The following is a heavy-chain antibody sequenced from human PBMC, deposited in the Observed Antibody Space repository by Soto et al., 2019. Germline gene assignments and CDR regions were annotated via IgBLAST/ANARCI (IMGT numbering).Heavy chain of an antibody. V-gene: IGHV4-59*01. CDR2: IYYSGST. CDR1: GGSISSYY. J-gene: IGHJ5*02. D-gene: IGHD3-22*01. Sequence: SETLSLTCTVSGGSISSYYWSWIRQPPGKGLEWIGYIYYSGSTNYNPSLKSRVTISVDTSKNQFSLKLSSVTAADTAVYYCASGYYDSSGYYWFDPWGQGTLVTVSS. CDR3: ASGYYDSSGYYWFDP.